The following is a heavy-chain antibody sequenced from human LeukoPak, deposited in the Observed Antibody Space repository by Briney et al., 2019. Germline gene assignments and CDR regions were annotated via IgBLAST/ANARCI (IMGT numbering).Heavy chain of an antibody. CDR1: GFTFSDYG. Sequence: GSFLRLSCAASGFTFSDYGIHWVRQAPGKGLEWVAVIWFDGNNKFYADSVKGRFAISRDNSKNTVYMEMNSLRAEDTAVYYCARANSFRESYSDAFDLWRQGTMVTVSS. V-gene: IGHV3-33*01. J-gene: IGHJ3*01. CDR3: ARANSFRESYSDAFDL. CDR2: IWFDGNNK. D-gene: IGHD1-26*01.